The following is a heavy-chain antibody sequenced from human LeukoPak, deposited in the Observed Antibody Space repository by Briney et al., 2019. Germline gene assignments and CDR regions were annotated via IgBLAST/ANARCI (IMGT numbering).Heavy chain of an antibody. CDR1: GGTFSSYT. Sequence: ASVEVSCKASGGTFSSYTISWVRQAPGQGLEWMGGIIPIFGTANYAQKFQGRVTITTDESTSTAYMELSSLRSEDTAVYYCARDMDTAMVPGVFDYWGQGTLVTVSS. J-gene: IGHJ4*02. V-gene: IGHV1-69*05. CDR2: IIPIFGTA. CDR3: ARDMDTAMVPGVFDY. D-gene: IGHD5-18*01.